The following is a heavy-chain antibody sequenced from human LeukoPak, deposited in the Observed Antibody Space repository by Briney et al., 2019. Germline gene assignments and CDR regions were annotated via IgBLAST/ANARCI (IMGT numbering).Heavy chain of an antibody. D-gene: IGHD1-1*01. V-gene: IGHV3-48*03. Sequence: GGSLRLSCAASGFIFSSYEMNWVRQAPGKGLEWVSYISTSGSTIYYADSVKGRFTISRDNAKNSLYLQMNSLRAEDTAVYYCAREGYNYMVLSSPLDPWGQGTLVTVSS. J-gene: IGHJ5*02. CDR1: GFIFSSYE. CDR2: ISTSGSTI. CDR3: AREGYNYMVLSSPLDP.